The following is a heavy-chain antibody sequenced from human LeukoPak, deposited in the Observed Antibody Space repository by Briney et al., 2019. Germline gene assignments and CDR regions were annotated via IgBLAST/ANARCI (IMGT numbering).Heavy chain of an antibody. V-gene: IGHV3-23*01. CDR2: IRGSGGST. J-gene: IGHJ4*02. CDR1: GFTFSSYG. CDR3: AKGNAAMVSGIDH. Sequence: GGSLRLSCAASGFTFSSYGMHWVRQAPGKGLEWVSGIRGSGGSTSHADSVKGRFTISRDNSKNTLYLQMNSLRAEDTAVYYCAKGNAAMVSGIDHWGQGTLVTVSS. D-gene: IGHD5-18*01.